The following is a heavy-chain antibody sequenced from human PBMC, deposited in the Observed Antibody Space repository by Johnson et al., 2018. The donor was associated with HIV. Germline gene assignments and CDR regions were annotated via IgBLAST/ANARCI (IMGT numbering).Heavy chain of an antibody. D-gene: IGHD3-22*01. CDR1: GFTFSSYD. Sequence: MQLVESGGGLVQPGGSLRLSCAASGFTFSSYDMHWVRQATGKGLEWVSAIGTAGNTYYPGSVKGRFTISRENAKNYLYLQMNSLRAGDTAVYYCARVSSGGAFDIWGQGTMVTVSS. V-gene: IGHV3-13*01. CDR2: IGTAGNT. J-gene: IGHJ3*02. CDR3: ARVSSGGAFDI.